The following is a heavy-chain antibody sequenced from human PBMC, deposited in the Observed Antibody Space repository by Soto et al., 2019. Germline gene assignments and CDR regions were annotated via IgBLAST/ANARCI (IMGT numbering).Heavy chain of an antibody. V-gene: IGHV3-33*01. CDR2: IWYDGSNK. CDR1: GFTFSSYG. Sequence: QVQLVESGGGVVQPGRSLRLSCAASGFTFSSYGMHWVRQAPGKGLEWVAVIWYDGSNKYYADSVKGRFTISRDNSKNTLYLQMNSLRAEDTAVYYCARGGRFGVSDDAFDIWGQGTMVTVSS. J-gene: IGHJ3*02. CDR3: ARGGRFGVSDDAFDI. D-gene: IGHD3-10*01.